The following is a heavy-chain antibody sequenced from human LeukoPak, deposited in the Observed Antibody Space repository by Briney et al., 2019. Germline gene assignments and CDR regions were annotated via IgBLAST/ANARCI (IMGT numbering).Heavy chain of an antibody. Sequence: SETLSLTCAVYGGSFSGYYWGWIRQPPGKGLEWIGTMSYSGSTYYYNPSLKSRVTISVDTSKNQFSLKLTSVTAADTAVYYCPRGNYDVLTSYHLHFDYWGQGTLVTVSS. CDR1: GGSFSGYY. CDR2: MSYSGSTY. J-gene: IGHJ4*02. D-gene: IGHD3-9*01. V-gene: IGHV4-34*01. CDR3: PRGNYDVLTSYHLHFDY.